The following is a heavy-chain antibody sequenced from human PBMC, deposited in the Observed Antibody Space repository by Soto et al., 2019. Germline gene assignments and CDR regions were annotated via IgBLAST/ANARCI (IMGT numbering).Heavy chain of an antibody. CDR2: ISAYNGNT. CDR1: GYTFTSYG. D-gene: IGHD6-19*01. V-gene: IGHV1-18*01. CDR3: ARDQWIAVAGTNWFEP. Sequence: GPSVKVSCKASGYTFTSYGISWVRQAPGQGLEWMGWISAYNGNTNYAQKLQGRVTMTTDTSTSTAYMELRSLRSDDTAVYYCARDQWIAVAGTNWFEPWGQGTLVTVS. J-gene: IGHJ5*02.